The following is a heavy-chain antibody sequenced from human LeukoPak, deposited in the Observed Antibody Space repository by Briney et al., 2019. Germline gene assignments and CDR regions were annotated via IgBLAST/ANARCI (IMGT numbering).Heavy chain of an antibody. CDR1: GGSIRGYY. CDR3: ARGGDYCNSFDP. D-gene: IGHD4-17*01. Sequence: PSETLSLTCSVSGGSIRGYYWNWIRQPPGKGLEWIGYIYYSGSTNYNPSLKSRVTISVDKSKGQFPLNLTSVTAADTAVYYCARGGDYCNSFDPWGQGTLVSVSS. CDR2: IYYSGST. V-gene: IGHV4-59*01. J-gene: IGHJ5*02.